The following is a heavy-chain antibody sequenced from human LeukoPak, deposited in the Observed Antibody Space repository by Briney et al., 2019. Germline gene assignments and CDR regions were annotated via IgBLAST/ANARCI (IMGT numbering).Heavy chain of an antibody. CDR3: ARETTYYVSGSYYSHFDY. J-gene: IGHJ4*02. CDR2: IGGSAASSK. D-gene: IGHD3-10*01. V-gene: IGHV3-23*01. CDR1: GFTFSSYA. Sequence: GGSLRLSCTASGFTFSSYAMTWVRQAPGKGLEWVSGIGGSAASSKHYAESVMGRFTISRDNSKNTLYLQMNSLRAEDTAVYYCARETTYYVSGSYYSHFDYWGQGTLVTVSS.